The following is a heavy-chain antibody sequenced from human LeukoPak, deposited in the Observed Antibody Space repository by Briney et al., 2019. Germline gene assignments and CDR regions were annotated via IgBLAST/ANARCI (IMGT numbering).Heavy chain of an antibody. Sequence: SETLSLTCTVSGGSISSYYWSWIRQPPGKGLEWIGYIYYGGSTNYNPSLKSRVTISVDTSKNQFSLKLSSVTAADTAVYYCASSRFIWRSGSSRPLNYYGMDVWGQGTTVTVSS. V-gene: IGHV4-59*08. J-gene: IGHJ6*02. D-gene: IGHD3-10*01. CDR2: IYYGGST. CDR1: GGSISSYY. CDR3: ASSRFIWRSGSSRPLNYYGMDV.